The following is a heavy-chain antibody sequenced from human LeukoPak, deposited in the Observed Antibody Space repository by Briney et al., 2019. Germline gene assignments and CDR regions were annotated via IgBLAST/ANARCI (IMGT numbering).Heavy chain of an antibody. CDR3: SRIKYGGNSGYHFDY. CDR2: IGDSGSGG. Sequence: PGGSLRLSCSASGFNFNYFAMSWVRQAPGKRLEWVSTIGDSGSGGSYADSVRGRFTISRDNCKNMVYLQMHSLRVDDSAVYYCSRIKYGGNSGYHFDYWGQGTLVTVSS. J-gene: IGHJ4*02. V-gene: IGHV3-23*01. CDR1: GFNFNYFA. D-gene: IGHD4-23*01.